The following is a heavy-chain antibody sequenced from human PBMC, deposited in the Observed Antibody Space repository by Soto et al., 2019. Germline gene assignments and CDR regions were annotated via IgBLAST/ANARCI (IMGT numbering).Heavy chain of an antibody. CDR1: GFTFSSYG. CDR2: ISYDGSNK. Sequence: GGSLRFSCAASGFTFSSYGMHWVRQAPGKGLEWVAVISYDGSNKYYADSVKGRFTISRDNSKNTLYLQTNSLRAEDTAVYYCAKPFRYCSSTSCQPFDPWGQGTLVTVSS. V-gene: IGHV3-30*18. J-gene: IGHJ5*02. D-gene: IGHD2-2*01. CDR3: AKPFRYCSSTSCQPFDP.